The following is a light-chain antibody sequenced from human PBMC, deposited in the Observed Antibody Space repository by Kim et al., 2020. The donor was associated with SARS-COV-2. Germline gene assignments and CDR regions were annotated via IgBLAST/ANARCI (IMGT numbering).Light chain of an antibody. CDR2: DAS. CDR1: PSVSSF. Sequence: FAPGQSSTLSCRASPSVSSFLAWYQQKPGQAPRLLIYDASNRATGIPARFSGSGSGTDFTLTISSLEPEDFAVYYCQQRSNWSIAFGQGTRLEIK. J-gene: IGKJ5*01. V-gene: IGKV3-11*01. CDR3: QQRSNWSIA.